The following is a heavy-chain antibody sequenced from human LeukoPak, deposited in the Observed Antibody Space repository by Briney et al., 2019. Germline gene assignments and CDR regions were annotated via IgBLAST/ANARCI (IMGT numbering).Heavy chain of an antibody. V-gene: IGHV4-59*08. CDR3: ARHHLSDDYYFDY. J-gene: IGHJ4*02. Sequence: PSETLFLTCTVSGGSISSYYWSWIRQPPGKGLEWIGYIYYSGSTNYNPSLKSRVTISVDTSKNQFSLKLSSVTAADTAVYYCARHHLSDDYYFDYWGQGTLVTVSS. CDR2: IYYSGST. D-gene: IGHD1-1*01. CDR1: GGSISSYY.